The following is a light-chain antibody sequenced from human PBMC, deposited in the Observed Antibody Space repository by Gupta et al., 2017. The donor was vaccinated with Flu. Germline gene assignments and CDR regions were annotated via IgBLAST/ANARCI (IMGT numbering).Light chain of an antibody. CDR1: NIGRET. CDR2: DDD. J-gene: IGLJ3*02. Sequence: CAGDNIGRETVHWYQQKPGQAPVLVLYDDDFRPSGIPERFSGSNSGSTATLTTSRVEAGDEADYYCQVWDTSTDHFLFGGGTMLTVL. CDR3: QVWDTSTDHFL. V-gene: IGLV3-21*01.